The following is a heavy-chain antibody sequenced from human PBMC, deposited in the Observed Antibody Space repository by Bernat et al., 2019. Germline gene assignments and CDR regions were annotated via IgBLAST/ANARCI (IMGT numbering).Heavy chain of an antibody. CDR2: ISSSSTI. V-gene: IGHV3-48*02. CDR1: GFTFSSYS. D-gene: IGHD3-10*01. CDR3: AREGGRARGDY. Sequence: EVQLVESGGGLVQPGGSLRLSCAASGFTFSSYSMNWVRQAPGKGLEWVSYISSSSTIYYADSVKGRFTISRDNAKKSRYLQMNSLRDEDTAVYYCAREGGRARGDYRGQGTLVTVSS. J-gene: IGHJ4*02.